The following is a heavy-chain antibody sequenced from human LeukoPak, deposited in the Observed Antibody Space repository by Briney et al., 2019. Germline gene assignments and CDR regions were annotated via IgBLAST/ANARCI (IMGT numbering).Heavy chain of an antibody. CDR1: GFTLSTNA. CDR3: AKVGYGDLAH. Sequence: GSLRLSCLTSGFTLSTNAMSWVRQAPGKGLEWISGISGSGASTYYAESVKGRFTISRDNPENTVYLQMNSLRVDDTAVYYCAKVGYGDLAHWGQGTLVPVSS. J-gene: IGHJ4*02. V-gene: IGHV3-23*01. CDR2: ISGSGAST. D-gene: IGHD4-17*01.